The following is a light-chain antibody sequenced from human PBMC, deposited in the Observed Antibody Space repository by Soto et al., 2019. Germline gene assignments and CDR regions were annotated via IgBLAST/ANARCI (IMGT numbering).Light chain of an antibody. Sequence: ETVLTQSPGTRSLSPGERATLSCRASQSVTSNYLAWYQQRPGQAPRLLIYAVSSRATGIPDRFSGSGSGTDFTLTISRLEPEDFAVYYCQQFSSYPLTFGGGTKVDI. J-gene: IGKJ4*01. CDR3: QQFSSYPLT. CDR2: AVS. CDR1: QSVTSNY. V-gene: IGKV3-20*01.